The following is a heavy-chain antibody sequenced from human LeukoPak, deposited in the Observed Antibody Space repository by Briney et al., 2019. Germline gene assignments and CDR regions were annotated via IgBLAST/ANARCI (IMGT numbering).Heavy chain of an antibody. CDR1: GGSIINYY. J-gene: IGHJ4*02. CDR3: ARGDSSSWEY. CDR2: IYYSGST. Sequence: SETLSLTCTVSGGSIINYYWTWIRQPPGKGLEWIGYIYYSGSTNYNPSLKSRVTISVDTSKNQFSLKLSSVTAADTAVYSCARGDSSSWEYWGQGTLVTVSS. D-gene: IGHD6-13*01. V-gene: IGHV4-59*08.